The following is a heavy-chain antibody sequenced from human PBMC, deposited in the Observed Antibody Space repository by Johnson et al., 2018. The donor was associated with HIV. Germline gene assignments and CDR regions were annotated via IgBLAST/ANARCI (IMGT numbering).Heavy chain of an antibody. J-gene: IGHJ3*02. D-gene: IGHD1-26*01. CDR3: AREEVEPDVFDI. Sequence: QVQLVESGGGVVQPGRSLRLSCAASGFTFSSYVMHWVRQAPGKGLEWVALISYDGTNKYYADSVKGRFTISRDNSKNTLYLQMNSLRAEDTAVYYCAREEVEPDVFDIWGQGTMVTVSS. V-gene: IGHV3-30-3*01. CDR1: GFTFSSYV. CDR2: ISYDGTNK.